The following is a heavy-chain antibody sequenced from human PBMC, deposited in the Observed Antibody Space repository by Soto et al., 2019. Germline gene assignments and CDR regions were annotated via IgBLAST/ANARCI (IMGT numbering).Heavy chain of an antibody. CDR3: ARIIKDYGDYDDAFDM. CDR1: GFSLTTSGMC. CDR2: IDWDDDK. V-gene: IGHV2-70*11. J-gene: IGHJ3*02. D-gene: IGHD4-17*01. Sequence: ESGPTLVNPTQTLTLTCTFSGFSLTTSGMCVSWIRQPPGKPLEWLARIDWDDDKYYSTFLRTRPTISKDASKNQVVLTMTNMDPVDTATYYCARIIKDYGDYDDAFDMWGQGTMVTVSS.